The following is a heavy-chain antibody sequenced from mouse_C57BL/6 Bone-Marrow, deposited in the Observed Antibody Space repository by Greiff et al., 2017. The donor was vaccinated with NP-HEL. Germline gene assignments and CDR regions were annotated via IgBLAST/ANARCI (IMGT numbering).Heavy chain of an antibody. D-gene: IGHD4-1*01. CDR2: IRSKSNNYAT. CDR3: VKTGKRYAMDY. V-gene: IGHV10-1*01. CDR1: GFSFNTYA. Sequence: EVQGVESGGGLVQPKGSLKLSCAASGFSFNTYAMNWVRQAPGKGLEWVARIRSKSNNYATYYADSVKDRFTISRDDSESMLYLQMNNLKTEDTAMYYCVKTGKRYAMDYWGQGTSVTVSS. J-gene: IGHJ4*01.